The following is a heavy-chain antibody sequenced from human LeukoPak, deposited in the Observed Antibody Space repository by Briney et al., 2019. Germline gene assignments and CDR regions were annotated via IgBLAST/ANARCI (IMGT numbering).Heavy chain of an antibody. CDR1: RESLSSNSAA. D-gene: IGHD4-17*01. Sequence: SQTLSLTCAFSRESLSSNSAAWPWPRQSPSRGLEWLGSTYYRSKWSDDYAVSVKSRITINPDTSKNQFSLHLNSMTPEDTAIYYCARGRVTTIANYYYYYIDVWGEGTTVTVSS. V-gene: IGHV6-1*01. CDR2: TYYRSKWSD. CDR3: ARGRVTTIANYYYYYIDV. J-gene: IGHJ6*03.